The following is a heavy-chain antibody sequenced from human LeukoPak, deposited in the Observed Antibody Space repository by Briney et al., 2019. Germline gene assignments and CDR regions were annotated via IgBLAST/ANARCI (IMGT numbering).Heavy chain of an antibody. CDR2: INGDGSST. CDR1: GITFSGHW. Sequence: GGSLRLSCAASGITFSGHWMHWVRQTPGQGLMWVSRINGDGSSTAYADSVKGRFTISRDNAKNTVYLQMNSLRVDDTAVYYCAREELEPSTHPFDPWGQGTLVTVSS. V-gene: IGHV3-74*03. CDR3: AREELEPSTHPFDP. D-gene: IGHD1-7*01. J-gene: IGHJ5*02.